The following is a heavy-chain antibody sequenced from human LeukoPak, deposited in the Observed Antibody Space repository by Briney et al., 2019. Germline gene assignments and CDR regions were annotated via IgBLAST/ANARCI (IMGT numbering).Heavy chain of an antibody. V-gene: IGHV3-48*03. CDR1: GFTFSSYE. CDR3: ARWRAEGGSDY. J-gene: IGHJ4*02. CDR2: ISSSGSTI. D-gene: IGHD3-16*01. Sequence: GRSLRLSCAASGFTFSSYEMNWVRQAPGKGLEWVSYISSSGSTIYYADSVKGRFTISRDNAKNSLYLQMNSLRAEDTAVYYCARWRAEGGSDYWGQGTLVTVSS.